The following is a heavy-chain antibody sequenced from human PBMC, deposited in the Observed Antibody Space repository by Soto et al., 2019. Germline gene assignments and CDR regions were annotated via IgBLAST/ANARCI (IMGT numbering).Heavy chain of an antibody. CDR2: IWYDGSNK. D-gene: IGHD6-25*01. V-gene: IGHV3-33*01. CDR1: GFIFSSYG. Sequence: QVQLVESGGGVVQPGRSLRLSCAASGFIFSSYGMHWVRQAPGKGLEWVAVIWYDGSNKYYEDSVKGRFTISRDNSKNTLYLQMNSRGDEDTAVYYCARRRSGELDYWGQGTLVTVSS. J-gene: IGHJ4*02. CDR3: ARRRSGELDY.